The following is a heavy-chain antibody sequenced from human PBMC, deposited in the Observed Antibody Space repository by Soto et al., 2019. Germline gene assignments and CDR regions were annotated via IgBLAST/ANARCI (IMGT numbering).Heavy chain of an antibody. D-gene: IGHD5-18*01. CDR2: IITAFGTT. CDR3: TMSYGYTFGGSLDN. CDR1: GDTFNSYV. J-gene: IGHJ4*02. V-gene: IGHV1-69*01. Sequence: QVQLVQSGPEVKKPGSSVKVTCKASGDTFNSYVITWVRQAPGQGLEWLGGIITAFGTTSYAQNFQDRLTITADEAATTDHMELSSLTSDDTAMYYCTMSYGYTFGGSLDNWGQGTLLTVSS.